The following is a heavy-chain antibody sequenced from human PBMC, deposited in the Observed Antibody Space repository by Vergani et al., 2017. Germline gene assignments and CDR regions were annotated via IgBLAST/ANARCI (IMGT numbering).Heavy chain of an antibody. V-gene: IGHV3-23*01. D-gene: IGHD1-26*01. CDR3: AKEKYSGSYSAGYYFDY. CDR1: GFTFSSYA. J-gene: IGHJ4*02. CDR2: ISGSGGST. Sequence: EVQLLESGGGLVQPGGSLRLSCAASGFTFSSYAMSWVRQAPGKGLEWVSAISGSGGSTYYADSVKGRFTISRDNSKNTLYLQMNSLRAEDTAVYYCAKEKYSGSYSAGYYFDYWGQGTLVTVSS.